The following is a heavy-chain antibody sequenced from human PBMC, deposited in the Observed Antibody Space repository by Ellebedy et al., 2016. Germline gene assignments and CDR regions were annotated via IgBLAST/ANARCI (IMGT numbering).Heavy chain of an antibody. V-gene: IGHV3-23*01. Sequence: GGSLRLSCAASGFTFSSYAMSWVRQAPGKGLEWVSAISGSGGSTYYADSVKGRFTISRDNSKNTLYLQMNSLRAEDTAVYYCAKDYDILTGYPMDVWGQGTTVTVSS. CDR2: ISGSGGST. CDR1: GFTFSSYA. CDR3: AKDYDILTGYPMDV. J-gene: IGHJ6*02. D-gene: IGHD3-9*01.